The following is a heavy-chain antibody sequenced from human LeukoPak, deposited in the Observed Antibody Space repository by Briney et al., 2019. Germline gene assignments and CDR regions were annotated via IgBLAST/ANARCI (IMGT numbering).Heavy chain of an antibody. CDR2: ISPDNGDT. J-gene: IGHJ3*02. Sequence: ASVKVSCKASGYTFTTNGISWVRQAPGQGLEWMGWISPDNGDTKYAQEFQGRLTVTTDTSTSTANIELRRLRSEDTDVYYCARLRGGIYSSRDAFDIWGQGTMVTVSS. CDR1: GYTFTTNG. CDR3: ARLRGGIYSSRDAFDI. V-gene: IGHV1-18*04. D-gene: IGHD6-19*01.